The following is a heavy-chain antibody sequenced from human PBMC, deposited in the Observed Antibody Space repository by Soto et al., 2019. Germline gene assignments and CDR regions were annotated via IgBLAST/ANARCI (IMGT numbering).Heavy chain of an antibody. J-gene: IGHJ5*02. CDR2: IWYDGSNK. CDR1: GFTFSSYG. Sequence: PGGSLRLSCAASGFTFSSYGMHWVRQAPGKGLEWVAVIWYDGSNKYYADSVKGRFTISRDNSKNTLYLQMNSLRAEDTAVYYCAKDPFPNYDYIWGSYPTGNWFDPWGQGTLVTVSS. CDR3: AKDPFPNYDYIWGSYPTGNWFDP. D-gene: IGHD3-16*02. V-gene: IGHV3-33*06.